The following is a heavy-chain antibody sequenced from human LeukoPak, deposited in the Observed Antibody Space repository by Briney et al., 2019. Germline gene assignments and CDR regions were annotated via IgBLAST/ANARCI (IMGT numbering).Heavy chain of an antibody. V-gene: IGHV3-74*01. Sequence: GGSLRLSCAASGFTFSSYWRHWVRQAPGKGLVWVSRINSDGSSTSYADSVKGRFTISRDNAKNTLYLQMNSLRAEDTAVYYCARANIVVAPVYDYWGQGTLVTVSS. CDR2: INSDGSST. CDR1: GFTFSSYW. CDR3: ARANIVVAPVYDY. J-gene: IGHJ4*02. D-gene: IGHD2-2*01.